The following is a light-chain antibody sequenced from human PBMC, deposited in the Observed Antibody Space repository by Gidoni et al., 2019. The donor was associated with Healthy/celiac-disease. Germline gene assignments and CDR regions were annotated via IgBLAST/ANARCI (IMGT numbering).Light chain of an antibody. J-gene: IGKJ2*01. Sequence: EIVLTQSPATLSLSPGERATLSCRASQSASSYLAWYQQKPGQAHRLLIYDASNRATGIPARFSGSGSGTDFTLTISSLEPEYFAVYYCQQRSNWPPYTFGQGTKLEIK. CDR1: QSASSY. V-gene: IGKV3-11*01. CDR2: DAS. CDR3: QQRSNWPPYT.